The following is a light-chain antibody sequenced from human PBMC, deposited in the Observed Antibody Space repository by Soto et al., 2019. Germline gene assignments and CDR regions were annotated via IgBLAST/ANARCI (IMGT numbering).Light chain of an antibody. Sequence: NFMLTQPHSVSASPGKTITISCTRSSGSIASNSVQWYQLRPGSVPTTVIYDDNQRPSGVPDRFSGSIDSSSNSASLTISGLKTEDEAVYYCQSYGDTRGVFGGGTQLTVL. CDR3: QSYGDTRGV. CDR1: SGSIASNS. V-gene: IGLV6-57*03. J-gene: IGLJ7*01. CDR2: DDN.